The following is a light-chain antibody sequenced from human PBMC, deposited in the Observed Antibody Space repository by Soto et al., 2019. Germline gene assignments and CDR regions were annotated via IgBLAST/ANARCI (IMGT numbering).Light chain of an antibody. CDR2: WAS. V-gene: IGKV4-1*01. Sequence: DIVMTQSPDSLAVSLGERATINCKSSQSVLYSSNNRNYLAWYQQKPGQPPKLLIYWASTRGSGVPDRFSGSGSGTDFTLNISSLQAEEVAVYYCQQYYSTVTFGGGTKVEIK. J-gene: IGKJ4*01. CDR3: QQYYSTVT. CDR1: QSVLYSSNNRNY.